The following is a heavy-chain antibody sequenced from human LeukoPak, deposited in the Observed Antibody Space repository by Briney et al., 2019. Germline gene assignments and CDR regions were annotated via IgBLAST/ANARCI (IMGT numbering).Heavy chain of an antibody. CDR3: AGSGYSYALGY. Sequence: SETLSLTCTVSGGSISSGSYYWRWIRQPAGKGLEWIGRIYTSGSTNYNPSLKSRVTISVDTSKNQFSLKLSSVTAADTAVYYCAGSGYSYALGYWGQGTLVTVSS. D-gene: IGHD5-18*01. V-gene: IGHV4-61*02. J-gene: IGHJ4*02. CDR1: GGSISSGSYY. CDR2: IYTSGST.